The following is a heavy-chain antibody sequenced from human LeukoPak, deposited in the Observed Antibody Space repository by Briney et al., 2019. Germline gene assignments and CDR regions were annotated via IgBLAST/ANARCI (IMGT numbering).Heavy chain of an antibody. CDR2: ISAYNGNT. Sequence: ASVKVSCKAYGYTFTSYGISWVRQAPGQGLEWMGWISAYNGNTNYAQKLQDRVTMTTDISTSTAYMELRSLRSDDTAVYYCAKDFGYSGSSLGPPLDYWGQGTLVTVSS. J-gene: IGHJ4*02. V-gene: IGHV1-18*01. CDR1: GYTFTSYG. CDR3: AKDFGYSGSSLGPPLDY. D-gene: IGHD6-6*01.